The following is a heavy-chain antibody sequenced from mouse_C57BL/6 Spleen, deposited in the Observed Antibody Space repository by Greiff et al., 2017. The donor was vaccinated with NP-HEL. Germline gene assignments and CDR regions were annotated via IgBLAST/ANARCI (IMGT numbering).Heavy chain of an antibody. V-gene: IGHV1-19*01. CDR3: ASETTVYYFDY. J-gene: IGHJ2*01. CDR2: INPYNGGT. CDR1: GYTFTDYY. Sequence: EVQLVESGPVLVKPGASVKMSCKASGYTFTDYYMNWVKQSHGKSLEWIGVINPYNGGTSYNQKFKGKATLTVDKSSSTAYMELNSLTSEDAAVYYCASETTVYYFDYWGQGTTLTVSS. D-gene: IGHD1-1*01.